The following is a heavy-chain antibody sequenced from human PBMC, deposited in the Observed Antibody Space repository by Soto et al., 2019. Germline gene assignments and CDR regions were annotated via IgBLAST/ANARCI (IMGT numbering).Heavy chain of an antibody. J-gene: IGHJ6*02. V-gene: IGHV4-31*03. CDR3: ARDRDSSSSYYYYGMDV. CDR2: IYYSGST. Sequence: LSLTCTVSGGSISSGGYYWSWSRQHPGKRLEWIGYIYYSGSTYYIPSLKSRVTISVDTSKNQFSLKLSSVTAADTAVYYCARDRDSSSSYYYYGMDVWGQGTTVTVSS. D-gene: IGHD6-6*01. CDR1: GGSISSGGYY.